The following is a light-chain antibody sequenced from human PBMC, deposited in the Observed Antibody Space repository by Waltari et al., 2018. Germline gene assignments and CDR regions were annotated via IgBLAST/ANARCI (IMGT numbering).Light chain of an antibody. J-gene: IGLJ2*01. Sequence: QSALTQPASVSGSPGQSITISCTGTSSDVGSYNLVSWSQQHPGKAPKLLIYEVSTRPSGVSNRFSGSKSGNTASLTIAVLQAEDEADYYCCSYAGSSTYVVFGGGTKLTVL. CDR1: SSDVGSYNL. CDR2: EVS. CDR3: CSYAGSSTYVV. V-gene: IGLV2-23*02.